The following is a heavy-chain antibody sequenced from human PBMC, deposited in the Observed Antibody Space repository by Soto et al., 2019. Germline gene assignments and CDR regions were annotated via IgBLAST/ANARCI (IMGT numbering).Heavy chain of an antibody. J-gene: IGHJ6*02. CDR1: GGSFSKYG. V-gene: IGHV1-69*01. Sequence: QVQLVQSGAEVKMPGSSVRVSCKASGGSFSKYGISWVRQAPGQGLEWMGGIIPMFGIGNYAEKFLGRVTITADESTSTSHMKLSILRSEDTAVYFCARGYRENYFYAIDVWGQGTTVTVSS. D-gene: IGHD1-26*01. CDR2: IIPMFGIG. CDR3: ARGYRENYFYAIDV.